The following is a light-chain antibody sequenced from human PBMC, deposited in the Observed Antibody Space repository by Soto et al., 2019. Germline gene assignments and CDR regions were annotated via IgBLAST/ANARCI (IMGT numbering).Light chain of an antibody. CDR2: GNS. CDR3: QSYDSSRSVV. CDR1: SSNIGAGYD. J-gene: IGLJ2*01. Sequence: QSVLTQPPSVSGAPGQRVTISCTWSSSNIGAGYDVHWYQQLPGTAPKLLIYGNSNRPSGVPDRFSGSKSGTSASLAITGLQAEDEADYYCQSYDSSRSVVFGGGTKLTVL. V-gene: IGLV1-40*01.